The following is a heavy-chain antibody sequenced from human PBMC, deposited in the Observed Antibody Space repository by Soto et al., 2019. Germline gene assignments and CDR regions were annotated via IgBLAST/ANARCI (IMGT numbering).Heavy chain of an antibody. CDR3: ARGYYGSGRSDY. D-gene: IGHD3-10*01. V-gene: IGHV4-4*02. CDR2: IYHSGST. CDR1: GGSISSSNW. J-gene: IGHJ4*02. Sequence: QVQLQESGPGLVKPSGTLSLTCTISGGSISSSNWWNWVHQPPGKGLEWIGEIYHSGSTNYNPSLKSRVTISVDKSKNQFSLKLNSVTAADTAVYSCARGYYGSGRSDYWGQGTLVTVSS.